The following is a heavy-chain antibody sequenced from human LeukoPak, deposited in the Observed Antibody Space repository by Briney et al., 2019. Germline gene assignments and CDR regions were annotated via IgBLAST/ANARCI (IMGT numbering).Heavy chain of an antibody. V-gene: IGHV4-4*07. CDR2: IHLSGST. J-gene: IGHJ4*02. Sequence: PSETLSLTCTVSGDSINSYHWSWIRQPAGKGLEWIGRIHLSGSTNYKPSLRSRVVISMDNSKNQFSLTLKSVTAADTAVYYCARDDSSRDDSGGYHYWGQGPLDTVSS. D-gene: IGHD3-22*01. CDR1: GDSINSYH. CDR3: ARDDSSRDDSGGYHY.